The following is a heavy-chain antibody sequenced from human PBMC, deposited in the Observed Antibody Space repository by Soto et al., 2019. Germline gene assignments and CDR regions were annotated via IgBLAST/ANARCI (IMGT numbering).Heavy chain of an antibody. CDR1: GGSSSSYY. CDR2: IYYSGST. CDR3: ARHDSGGSYYYYYYMDV. V-gene: IGHV4-59*08. D-gene: IGHD2-15*01. J-gene: IGHJ6*03. Sequence: LETLSLTWTVSGGSSSSYYWIWIRQPTGKGLEWIGYIYYSGSTNYNPSLKSRVTISVDTSKNQFSLKLSSVTAADTAVYYCARHDSGGSYYYYYYMDVWGKGTTVTVSS.